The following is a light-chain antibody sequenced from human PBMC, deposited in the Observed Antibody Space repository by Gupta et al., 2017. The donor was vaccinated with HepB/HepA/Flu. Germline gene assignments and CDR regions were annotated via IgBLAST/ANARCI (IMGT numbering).Light chain of an antibody. CDR2: DVS. Sequence: QSALTQPASVSGSPGPSLNISCTGTSSDVGGYNYVSWYQQHPGKAPKLIIYDVSNRPSGISNRFSGSKSGNTASLTISGLQAEDEADYYCSSYTTSTTPGVFGGGTKLTVL. CDR3: SSYTTSTTPGV. V-gene: IGLV2-14*01. J-gene: IGLJ3*02. CDR1: SSDVGGYNY.